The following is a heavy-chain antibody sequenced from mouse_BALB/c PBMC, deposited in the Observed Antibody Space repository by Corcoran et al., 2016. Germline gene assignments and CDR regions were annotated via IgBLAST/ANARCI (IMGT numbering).Heavy chain of an antibody. Sequence: EVQLQQSGPELVKPGASVKMSCQASGYTFTTYVMHWVKQKPGQGLEWSGYIYPYNDDTKYNEEFKGKATLTSDKSSNTAYMDLRSLTSEDSAVYYCAREVPGGYPFDYWGQGTTLTVSS. CDR3: AREVPGGYPFDY. CDR2: IYPYNDDT. V-gene: IGHV1S136*01. D-gene: IGHD2-2*01. CDR1: GYTFTTYV. J-gene: IGHJ2*01.